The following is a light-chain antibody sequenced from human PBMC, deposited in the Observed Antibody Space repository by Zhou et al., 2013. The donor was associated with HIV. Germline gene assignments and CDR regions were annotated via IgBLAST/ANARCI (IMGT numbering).Light chain of an antibody. CDR1: QSLVSSDGNTY. V-gene: IGKV2-30*01. J-gene: IGKJ2*01. CDR3: MQGAQWPYT. CDR2: KVS. Sequence: DAVMTQSPLSLPVTLGQPASISCRSSQSLVSSDGNTYLNWFQQRPGQSPRRLIYKVSNRDSAVPDRFSGSGSGTDFTLKISRVEAEDAGVYYCMQGAQWPYTFGQGTKLEIK.